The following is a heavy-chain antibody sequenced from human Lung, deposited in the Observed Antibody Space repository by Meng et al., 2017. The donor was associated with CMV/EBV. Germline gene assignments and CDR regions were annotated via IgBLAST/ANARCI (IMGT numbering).Heavy chain of an antibody. CDR2: IRYDGNNK. CDR3: ASYTQAWYNSGS. J-gene: IGHJ4*02. Sequence: GGSLRLSXAASGFTFSIYGMHWVRQAPGKGLEWVAFIRYDGNNKYYRDSVKGRFTISRDNSKNTLYLQMNRLRPDDTAVYYCASYTQAWYNSGSWGQGTLVTVSS. D-gene: IGHD6-19*01. CDR1: GFTFSIYG. V-gene: IGHV3-30*02.